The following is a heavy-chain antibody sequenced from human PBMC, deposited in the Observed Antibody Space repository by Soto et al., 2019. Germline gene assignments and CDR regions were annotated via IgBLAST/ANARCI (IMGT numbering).Heavy chain of an antibody. CDR2: TPGSGGST. Sequence: HPXESLSLTCAASGFTFGTYAMNWVRQPPGKGLEWVSSTPGSGGSTYYADSVKGRFTISRDNSKNTLYLQMDSLRPEDTAIYYCDKGGSSGWHYFDLWGQGTLVTVSS. D-gene: IGHD6-19*01. CDR1: GFTFGTYA. J-gene: IGHJ4*02. V-gene: IGHV3-23*01. CDR3: DKGGSSGWHYFDL.